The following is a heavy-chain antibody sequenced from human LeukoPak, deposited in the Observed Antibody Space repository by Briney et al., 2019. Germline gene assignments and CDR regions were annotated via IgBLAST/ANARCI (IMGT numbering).Heavy chain of an antibody. J-gene: IGHJ4*02. D-gene: IGHD6-13*01. Sequence: GGSLRLSCAASGFTFSSYSMNWVRQAPGKGLEWVSSISSGGTYIYYADSVKGRFTISRDNAKNSLYLQMNSLRAEDTAVYYCARDRRSSWYFDYWGQGTLVTVSS. CDR2: ISSGGTYI. V-gene: IGHV3-21*01. CDR3: ARDRRSSWYFDY. CDR1: GFTFSSYS.